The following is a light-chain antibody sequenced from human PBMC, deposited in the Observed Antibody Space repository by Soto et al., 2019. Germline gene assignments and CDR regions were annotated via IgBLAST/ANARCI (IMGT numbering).Light chain of an antibody. CDR3: SSYSSSSTLVV. J-gene: IGLJ2*01. V-gene: IGLV2-14*01. CDR2: AVS. CDR1: SSDVGGCLY. Sequence: QSALTQPASVSGSPGQSITISCTGTSSDVGGCLYVSWFQQHPGKAPKLMIYAVSNRPSGISNRFSGSKSGNTASLTISGLQAEDEADYYCSSYSSSSTLVVFGGGTKLTVL.